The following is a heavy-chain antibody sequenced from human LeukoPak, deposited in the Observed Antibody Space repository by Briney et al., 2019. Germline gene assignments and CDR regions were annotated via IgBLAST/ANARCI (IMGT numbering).Heavy chain of an antibody. V-gene: IGHV4-39*01. CDR2: IHYSGST. D-gene: IGHD1-26*01. Sequence: SETLSLTCTVSGGSISSSNYYRDWVRQPPGQGLEWIGSIHYSGSTYYNPSLRSRVTISVDTSKNQFSLKMSSVTAADTAVYYCAKTTGRGTVDPGTSGYITFWGQGTLVTVSS. J-gene: IGHJ4*02. CDR3: AKTTGRGTVDPGTSGYITF. CDR1: GGSISSSNYY.